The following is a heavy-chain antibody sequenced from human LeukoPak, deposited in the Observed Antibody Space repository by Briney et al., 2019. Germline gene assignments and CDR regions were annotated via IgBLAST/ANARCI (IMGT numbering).Heavy chain of an antibody. V-gene: IGHV1-18*01. CDR2: IDTYSGKT. Sequence: ASVKVSCKASGYTYTTDGISWVRQAPGQGLEWMGWIDTYSGKTNYAQKFQGRVTMTSDTSTSTAYMELRSLRSDVTAVYYCATDRGIAEADSFDPWGQGTLVTVSS. J-gene: IGHJ5*02. CDR3: ATDRGIAEADSFDP. D-gene: IGHD6-13*01. CDR1: GYTYTTDG.